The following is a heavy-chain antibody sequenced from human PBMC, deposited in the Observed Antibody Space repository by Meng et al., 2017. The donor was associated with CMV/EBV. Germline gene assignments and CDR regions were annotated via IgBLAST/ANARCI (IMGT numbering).Heavy chain of an antibody. CDR3: ARLGSSSSWVLGWFDP. Sequence: SGYSISSSNWWGWIRQPPGKGPEWIGYIYYSGSTSYNPSLKSRVTMSVDTSKNQFSLKLSSVTAVDTAVYYCARLGSSSSWVLGWFDPWGQGTLVRLL. CDR1: GYSISSSNW. V-gene: IGHV4-28*01. D-gene: IGHD6-6*01. J-gene: IGHJ5*02. CDR2: IYYSGST.